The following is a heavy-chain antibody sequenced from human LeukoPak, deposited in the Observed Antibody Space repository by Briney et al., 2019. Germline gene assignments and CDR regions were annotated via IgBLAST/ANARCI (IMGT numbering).Heavy chain of an antibody. CDR2: IYYSGST. J-gene: IGHJ3*02. Sequence: PSETLSLTCTVSGGSISSGDYYWSWIRQPPGKGLEWIGYIYYSGSTYYNPSLKSRVTISVDTSKNQCSLKLSSVTAADTAVYYCASYYVDDAFDICGQGTMVTVSS. CDR3: ASYYVDDAFDI. CDR1: GGSISSGDYY. V-gene: IGHV4-30-4*01. D-gene: IGHD1-26*01.